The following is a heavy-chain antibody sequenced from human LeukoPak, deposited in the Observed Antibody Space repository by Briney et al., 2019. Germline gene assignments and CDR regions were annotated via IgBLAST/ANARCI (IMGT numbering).Heavy chain of an antibody. CDR3: ARARRDGYNPFDY. V-gene: IGHV4-61*02. D-gene: IGHD5-24*01. J-gene: IGHJ4*02. CDR1: GGSISSGSYY. Sequence: SETLSLTCTVSGGSISSGSYYWSWIRQPAGKGLEWIGRIYTSGSTNYNPSLKSRVTISVDTSKNQFSLTLSSVTAADTAVYYCARARRDGYNPFDYWGQGTLVTVSS. CDR2: IYTSGST.